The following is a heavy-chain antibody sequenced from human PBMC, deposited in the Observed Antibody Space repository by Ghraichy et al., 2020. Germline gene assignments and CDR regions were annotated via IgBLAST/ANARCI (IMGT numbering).Heavy chain of an antibody. J-gene: IGHJ4*02. Sequence: GGSLRLSCAASGFTFGSYAMSWVRQAPGKGLEWVAGITGNGGSTYYADSVKGRFTISRDNSRNTLSLQMDSLRDEDTAVYYCATDRNRLITMLRGVLDFWGQGTLVTVSS. CDR3: ATDRNRLITMLRGVLDF. CDR2: ITGNGGST. V-gene: IGHV3-23*01. D-gene: IGHD3-10*01. CDR1: GFTFGSYA.